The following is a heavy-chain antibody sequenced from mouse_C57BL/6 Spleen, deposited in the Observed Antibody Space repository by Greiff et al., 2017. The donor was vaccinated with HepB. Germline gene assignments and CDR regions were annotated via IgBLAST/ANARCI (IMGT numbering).Heavy chain of an antibody. CDR3: ARPLYGSSYWYFDV. CDR2: ISSGSSTI. V-gene: IGHV5-17*01. J-gene: IGHJ1*03. Sequence: EVMLVESGGGLVKPGGSLKLSCAASGFTFSDYGMHWVRQAPEKGLEWVAYISSGSSTIYYADTVKGRFTISRDNAKNTLFLQMTSLRSEDTAMYYCARPLYGSSYWYFDVWGTGTTVTVSS. CDR1: GFTFSDYG. D-gene: IGHD1-1*01.